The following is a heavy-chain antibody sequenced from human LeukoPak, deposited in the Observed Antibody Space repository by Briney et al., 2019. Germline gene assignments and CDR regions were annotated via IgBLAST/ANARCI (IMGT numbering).Heavy chain of an antibody. Sequence: PSETLSLTCAVYGGSFSGYYWSWIRQPPGKGLEWIGEINHSGSTNYNPSLKSRVTISVDTSKNQFSLKLSSVTAADTAVYYCARQTRRDGYNSRFVSLDYWGQGTLVTVSS. CDR2: INHSGST. CDR1: GGSFSGYY. V-gene: IGHV4-34*01. D-gene: IGHD5-24*01. CDR3: ARQTRRDGYNSRFVSLDY. J-gene: IGHJ4*02.